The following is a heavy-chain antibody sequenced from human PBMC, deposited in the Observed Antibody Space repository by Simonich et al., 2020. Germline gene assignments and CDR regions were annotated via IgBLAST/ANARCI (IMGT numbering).Heavy chain of an antibody. CDR2: INPNSGGT. V-gene: IGHV1-8*03. D-gene: IGHD7-27*01. J-gene: IGHJ4*02. CDR1: GYTFTSYA. Sequence: QVQLVQSGSELKKPGASVKVSFKASGYTFTSYAMNWVRQAPGQGLEWMGWINPNSGGTNYAQKFQGRVTITRNTSISTAYMELSSLRSEDTAVYYCAAGKTGIDYWGQGTLVTVSS. CDR3: AAGKTGIDY.